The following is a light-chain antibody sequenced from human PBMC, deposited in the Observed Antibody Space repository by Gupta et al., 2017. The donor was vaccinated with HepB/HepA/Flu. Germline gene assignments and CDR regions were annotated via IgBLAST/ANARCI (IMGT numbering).Light chain of an antibody. V-gene: IGKV1-39*01. Sequence: DIQMTQSPSSLSASVGDRVTITCRSSQSISVYLNWYQQKPGKAPKLLINAASNLQSGVPLRFSRSGSGTDFTLTISRRQPEDFATYYCQQSYSTPPWTFDQGTKVE. CDR2: AAS. J-gene: IGKJ1*01. CDR1: QSISVY. CDR3: QQSYSTPPWT.